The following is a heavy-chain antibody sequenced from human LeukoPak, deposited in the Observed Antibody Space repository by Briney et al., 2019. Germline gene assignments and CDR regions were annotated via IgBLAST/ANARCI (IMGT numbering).Heavy chain of an antibody. J-gene: IGHJ4*02. D-gene: IGHD3-16*02. V-gene: IGHV4-59*12. CDR3: ARTGATFGGVIAPLDY. Sequence: SETLSLTCTVSGGSISSYYWSWIRQPPGKGLEWIGYIYYSGSTNYNPSLKSRVTISVDTSKNQFSLNLTSVTAADTAVYYCARTGATFGGVIAPLDYWGQGTLVTVSS. CDR1: GGSISSYY. CDR2: IYYSGST.